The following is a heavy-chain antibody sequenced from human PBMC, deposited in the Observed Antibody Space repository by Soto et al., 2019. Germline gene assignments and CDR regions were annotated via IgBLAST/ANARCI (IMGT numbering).Heavy chain of an antibody. CDR1: GFTFSSYE. J-gene: IGHJ5*02. V-gene: IGHV3-48*03. CDR2: ISSSGSTI. Sequence: PGGSLRLSCAASGFTFSSYEMNWVRQAPGKGLEWVSYISSSGSTIYYADSVKGRFTISRDNAKNSLYLQMNSLRAEDTAVYYCARGEGNYDFWSGYYDPTGWFDPWGQGTLVTVSS. CDR3: ARGEGNYDFWSGYYDPTGWFDP. D-gene: IGHD3-3*01.